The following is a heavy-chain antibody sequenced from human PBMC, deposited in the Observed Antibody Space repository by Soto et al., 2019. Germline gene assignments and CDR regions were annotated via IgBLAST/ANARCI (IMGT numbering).Heavy chain of an antibody. CDR3: ARGFLVGGWFDP. V-gene: IGHV1-46*01. J-gene: IGHJ5*02. Sequence: GASVKVSCKASGYTFTSYYMHWVRQAPGQGLEWMGIINPSGGSTSYAQKFQGRVTMTRDTSTSTVYMELRSLRSDDTAVYYCARGFLVGGWFDPWGQGTLVTVSS. D-gene: IGHD2-15*01. CDR1: GYTFTSYY. CDR2: INPSGGST.